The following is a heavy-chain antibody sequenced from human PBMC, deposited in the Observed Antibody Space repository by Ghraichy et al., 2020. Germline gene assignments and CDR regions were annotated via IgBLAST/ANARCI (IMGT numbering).Heavy chain of an antibody. V-gene: IGHV4-39*07. CDR2: IYYSGST. CDR3: ARHMPFPKLYDFWSGYYDRLAPFDY. Sequence: SETLSLTCTVSGGSISSSSYYWGWIRQPPGKGLEWIGSIYYSGSTYYNPSLKSRVTISVDTSKNQFSLKLSSVTAADTAVYYCARHMPFPKLYDFWSGYYDRLAPFDYWGQGTLVTV. J-gene: IGHJ4*02. CDR1: GGSISSSSYY. D-gene: IGHD3-3*01.